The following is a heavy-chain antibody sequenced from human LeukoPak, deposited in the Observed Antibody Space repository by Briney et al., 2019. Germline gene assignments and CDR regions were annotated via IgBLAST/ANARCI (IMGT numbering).Heavy chain of an antibody. J-gene: IGHJ4*02. Sequence: SETLSLTCTVSGGSISSSSYYWGWIRQPPGKGLEWIGSIYYSGSTYYNPSLKSRVTISVDTSKNQFSLKLSSVTAADTAAYYCARVKAPFRFSDYWGQGTLVTVSS. CDR3: ARVKAPFRFSDY. V-gene: IGHV4-39*07. CDR2: IYYSGST. D-gene: IGHD2/OR15-2a*01. CDR1: GGSISSSSYY.